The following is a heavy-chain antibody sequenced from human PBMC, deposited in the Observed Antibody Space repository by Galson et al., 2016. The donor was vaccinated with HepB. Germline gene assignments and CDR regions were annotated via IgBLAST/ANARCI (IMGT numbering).Heavy chain of an antibody. J-gene: IGHJ1*01. Sequence: LVKVSCKASGYTFTSYGVSWVRQAPGQGLEWMGWISTHSGKTYYSQKFQDRVTLTTDTSTSTVYMELKSLRKDDAAVYYCARDFRLAASGTSYFHHWGQGTLVTVSS. CDR3: ARDFRLAASGTSYFHH. V-gene: IGHV1-18*01. D-gene: IGHD1-26*01. CDR2: ISTHSGKT. CDR1: GYTFTSYG.